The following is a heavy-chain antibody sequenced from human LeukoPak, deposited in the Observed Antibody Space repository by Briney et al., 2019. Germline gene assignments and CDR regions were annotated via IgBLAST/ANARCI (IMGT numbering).Heavy chain of an antibody. CDR2: ISESGSNT. J-gene: IGHJ4*02. CDR1: GFTFNNYA. D-gene: IGHD1-7*01. V-gene: IGHV3-23*01. CDR3: AKDWRGNWKYVGCFDY. Sequence: GGSLRLSCAASGFTFNNYAMSWVRQAPGKGLEWVSAISESGSNTYYADSVKGRFTSSRDNSKSTLYLQMNSLSAEDTAVYYCAKDWRGNWKYVGCFDYWGQGTLVTVSS.